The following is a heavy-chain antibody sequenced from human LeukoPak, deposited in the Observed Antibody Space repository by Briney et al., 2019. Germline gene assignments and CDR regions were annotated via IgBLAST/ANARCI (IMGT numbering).Heavy chain of an antibody. CDR3: AKRGVVIRVILVGFHKEAYYFDS. CDR2: ISGSGGRT. CDR1: GFTFSGYW. J-gene: IGHJ4*02. D-gene: IGHD3-22*01. Sequence: GGSLRLSCAGSGFTFSGYWMTWVRQAPGKGLEWVAGISGSGGRTNYADSVKGRFTISRDNPKNTLYLQMNSLRAEDTAVYFCAKRGVVIRVILVGFHKEAYYFDSWGQGALVTVSS. V-gene: IGHV3-23*01.